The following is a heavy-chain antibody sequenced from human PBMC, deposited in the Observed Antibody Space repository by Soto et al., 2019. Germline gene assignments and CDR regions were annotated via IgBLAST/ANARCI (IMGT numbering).Heavy chain of an antibody. D-gene: IGHD6-6*01. J-gene: IGHJ4*02. Sequence: EVQLLESGGGLVQPGGSLRLSCAASGFTFSSYAMSWVRQAPGTGLEWVSAISGSGGSTYYADSVKGRFTISRDNSKNTLYLQMNSLRAEDTAVYYCAKDGTGLIIAARLHYFDYCGQGTLVTVSS. CDR3: AKDGTGLIIAARLHYFDY. CDR2: ISGSGGST. V-gene: IGHV3-23*01. CDR1: GFTFSSYA.